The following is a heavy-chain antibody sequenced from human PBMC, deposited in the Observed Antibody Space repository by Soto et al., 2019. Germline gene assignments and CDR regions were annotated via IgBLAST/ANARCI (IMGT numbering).Heavy chain of an antibody. CDR2: ISSSSSYI. D-gene: IGHD6-6*01. CDR3: ARAGSSSSFDY. Sequence: EVQLVESGGGLVKPGGSLRLSCAASGFTFSSYSMNWVRQAPGKGLEWVSSISSSSSYIYYADSVKGRFTISRENAKNPLYLQMNSLRAEDTAVYYCARAGSSSSFDYWGQGTLVTVSS. CDR1: GFTFSSYS. V-gene: IGHV3-21*01. J-gene: IGHJ4*02.